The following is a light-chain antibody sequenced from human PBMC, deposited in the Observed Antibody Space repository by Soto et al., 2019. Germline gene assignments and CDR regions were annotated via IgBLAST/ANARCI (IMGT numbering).Light chain of an antibody. Sequence: EIGLTQSPATLSLSPGERATLSCRASQSIGTSLAWYQQKPGQAPRLLIFDASNRATGVPARFSGSGSGTDFTLTINSLEPEDFAVYYCQQRNVWPPVTFGQGTRLEIK. V-gene: IGKV3-11*01. CDR1: QSIGTS. CDR3: QQRNVWPPVT. J-gene: IGKJ5*01. CDR2: DAS.